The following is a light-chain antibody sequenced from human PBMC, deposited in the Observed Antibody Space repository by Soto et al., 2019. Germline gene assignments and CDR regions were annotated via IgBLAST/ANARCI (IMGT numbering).Light chain of an antibody. CDR3: SSYTSSSTLFYV. CDR2: EVS. J-gene: IGLJ1*01. V-gene: IGLV2-14*01. Sequence: QSVLTQPASVSGSPGQSITISCTGTSSDVGGYNYVSWYQQHPGKAPKLMIYEVSNRPSGVSNRFSGSKSGNTASLTISGLQAGDEADYYCSSYTSSSTLFYVFGTGTKVTVL. CDR1: SSDVGGYNY.